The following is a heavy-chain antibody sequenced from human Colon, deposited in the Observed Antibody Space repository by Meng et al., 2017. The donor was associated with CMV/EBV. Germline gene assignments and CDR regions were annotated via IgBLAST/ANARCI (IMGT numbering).Heavy chain of an antibody. Sequence: GESLKISCAASGFTFSSYRMNWVRQAPGKGLEWVSYISSSSSTIYYADSVKGRFTISRDNAKNSLYLQMNSLRAEDKAVYYCARDLLYDSSGYYYYGMDVWGQGTTVTVSS. J-gene: IGHJ6*02. V-gene: IGHV3-48*04. CDR2: ISSSSSTI. CDR1: GFTFSSYR. CDR3: ARDLLYDSSGYYYYGMDV. D-gene: IGHD3-22*01.